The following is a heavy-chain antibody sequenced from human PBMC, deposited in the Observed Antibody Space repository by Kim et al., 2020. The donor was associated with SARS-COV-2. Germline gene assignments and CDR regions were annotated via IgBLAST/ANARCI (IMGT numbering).Heavy chain of an antibody. D-gene: IGHD3-3*01. J-gene: IGHJ6*02. CDR2: ISYDGSNK. V-gene: IGHV3-30-3*01. Sequence: GGSLRLSCAASGFTFSSYAMHWVRQAPGKGLEWVAVISYDGSNKYYADSVKGRFTISRDNSKNTLYLQMNSLRAEDTAVYYCAREWAIFGVVTGIYYYYGMDVGGQGTTVTVSS. CDR3: AREWAIFGVVTGIYYYYGMDV. CDR1: GFTFSSYA.